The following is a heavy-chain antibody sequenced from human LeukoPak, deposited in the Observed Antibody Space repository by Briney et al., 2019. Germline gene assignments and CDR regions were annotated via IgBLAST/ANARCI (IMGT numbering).Heavy chain of an antibody. CDR1: GFTFNRYW. CDR2: ICSNDNNT. Sequence: GVLRLSCAASGFTFNRYWMHWVRQAPGKGLEWVSAICSNDNNTYYANSVKGRFTISRDNSKNTLSLQLNSLRAEDTAVYYCAKGTSSSCYSAPNYWGQGTLVTVSS. CDR3: AKGTSSSCYSAPNY. D-gene: IGHD2-15*01. J-gene: IGHJ4*02. V-gene: IGHV3-23*01.